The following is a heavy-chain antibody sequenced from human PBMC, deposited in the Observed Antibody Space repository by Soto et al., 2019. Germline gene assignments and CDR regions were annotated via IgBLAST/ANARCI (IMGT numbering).Heavy chain of an antibody. V-gene: IGHV3-23*01. D-gene: IGHD3-10*01. CDR1: GFTVSSFA. J-gene: IGHJ6*02. Sequence: GGSLRLSCAASGFTVSSFAMNWVRQAPGKGLEWVAVISGNATSTYYADSVKGRFTISRDNSKNTMYLQMNSLRAEDTAVYYCAKKSGIISRYGLDVWGQGTTVTVSS. CDR3: AKKSGIISRYGLDV. CDR2: ISGNATST.